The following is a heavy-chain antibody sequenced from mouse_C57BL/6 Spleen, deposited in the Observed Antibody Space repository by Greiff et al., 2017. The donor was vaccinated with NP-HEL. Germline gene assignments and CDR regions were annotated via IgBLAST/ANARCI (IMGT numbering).Heavy chain of an antibody. V-gene: IGHV1-82*01. Sequence: QVQLQQSGPELVKPGASVKISCKASGYAFSSSWMNWVKQRPGKGLEWIGRIYPGDGDTNYNGKFKGKATLTADKSSSTAYMQLSSLTSEDSEVYCCARNGNPFYFDYWGQGTTLTVSS. CDR3: ARNGNPFYFDY. CDR2: IYPGDGDT. D-gene: IGHD2-1*01. CDR1: GYAFSSSW. J-gene: IGHJ2*01.